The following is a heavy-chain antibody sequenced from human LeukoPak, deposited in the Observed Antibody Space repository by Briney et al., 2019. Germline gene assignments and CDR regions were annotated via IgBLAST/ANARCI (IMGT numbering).Heavy chain of an antibody. CDR3: ARTFDY. V-gene: IGHV3-48*03. CDR2: ISSSGSTT. J-gene: IGHJ4*02. Sequence: GESLKISCAASGFTVSSYEMNWVRQAPGKGLEWVSYISSSGSTTYYADSVKGRFTISRDNAKNSLFLQMNSLRAEDTAVYYCARTFDYWGQGTLVTVSS. CDR1: GFTVSSYE.